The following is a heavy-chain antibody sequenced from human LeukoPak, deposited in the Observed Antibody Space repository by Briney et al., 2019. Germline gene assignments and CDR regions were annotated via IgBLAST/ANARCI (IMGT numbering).Heavy chain of an antibody. D-gene: IGHD3-16*01. CDR3: VRDQGGAVSY. J-gene: IGHJ4*02. CDR1: GFTFSSYS. V-gene: IGHV3-21*01. Sequence: GGSLRLSCAASGFTFSSYSMNWVRQAPGKGLEWVSSINSDSNYIYYADSVKGRFIISRDNAKNSMFLQMNSLKAEDTAVYYCVRDQGGAVSYWGQGTLVTVSS. CDR2: INSDSNYI.